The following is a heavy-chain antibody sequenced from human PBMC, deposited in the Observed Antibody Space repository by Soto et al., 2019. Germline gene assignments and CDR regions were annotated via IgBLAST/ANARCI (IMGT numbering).Heavy chain of an antibody. Sequence: QVQLQQWGAGLLKPSETLSLTSAVYGGSFSGYYWSWIRQPPGKGLEWIGEINHSGSTNYNPTIKCRVTISLDTSQNPCSLKLSSVTGADTAVYYCARWEKKEDARSSTFDYWGQGTLVTVSS. V-gene: IGHV4-34*01. D-gene: IGHD1-26*01. CDR1: GGSFSGYY. J-gene: IGHJ4*02. CDR3: ARWEKKEDARSSTFDY. CDR2: INHSGST.